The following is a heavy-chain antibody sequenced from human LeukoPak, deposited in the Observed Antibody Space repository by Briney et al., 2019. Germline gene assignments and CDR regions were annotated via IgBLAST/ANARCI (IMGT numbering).Heavy chain of an antibody. CDR3: ARDYGDYFCWFDP. D-gene: IGHD4-17*01. J-gene: IGHJ5*02. CDR2: INPSGGST. CDR1: GYTFTSYY. V-gene: IGHV1-46*01. Sequence: ASVKVSCKASGYTFTSYYMHWVRQAPGQGLEWMGIINPSGGSTSYAQKFQGRVTMTRDMSTSTVYMELRSLRSDDTAVYYCARDYGDYFCWFDPWGQGTLVTVSS.